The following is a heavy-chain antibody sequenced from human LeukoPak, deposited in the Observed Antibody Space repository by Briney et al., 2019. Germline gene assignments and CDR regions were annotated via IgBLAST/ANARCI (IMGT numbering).Heavy chain of an antibody. J-gene: IGHJ6*02. Sequence: GGSLRLSCAASEFPFRNYAMSWVRQAPGKGLEWVSAITDSGGNTYHADSVKGRFTISRDNSKNTLFLQMNSLRVEDTAVYYCAKDRLRTVIRSIVVVPAAYYYYGMDVWGQGTTVTVSS. CDR1: EFPFRNYA. D-gene: IGHD2-2*01. CDR3: AKDRLRTVIRSIVVVPAAYYYYGMDV. CDR2: ITDSGGNT. V-gene: IGHV3-23*01.